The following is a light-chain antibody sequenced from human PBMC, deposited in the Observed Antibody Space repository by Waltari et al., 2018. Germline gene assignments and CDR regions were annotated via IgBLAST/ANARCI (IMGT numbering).Light chain of an antibody. V-gene: IGKV4-1*01. J-gene: IGKJ1*01. Sequence: DIVMTQSPDSLAVSLVERATIECKSRQSLCYRSDNKTYLAWYQHKPGQPPKLLFYWASTRESGVPDRFSASGSGTDFTLTINNLQAEDVAVYYCQQYYRSRTFGQGTKVEIK. CDR3: QQYYRSRT. CDR2: WAS. CDR1: QSLCYRSDNKTY.